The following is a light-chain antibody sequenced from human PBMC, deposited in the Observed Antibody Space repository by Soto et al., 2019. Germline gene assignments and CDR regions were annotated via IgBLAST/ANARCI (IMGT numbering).Light chain of an antibody. CDR2: EVN. CDR3: SSHTGSSTLV. Sequence: QSVLTQPPSVSGSPGQSVTISCTGTSSDVGNYNRVSWYQQPPGTAPKLMIYEVNNRPSGVPDRFSGSKSGNTASLTISGLQAEDEADDYCSSHTGSSTLVFGGGTKVTVL. J-gene: IGLJ2*01. V-gene: IGLV2-18*02. CDR1: SSDVGNYNR.